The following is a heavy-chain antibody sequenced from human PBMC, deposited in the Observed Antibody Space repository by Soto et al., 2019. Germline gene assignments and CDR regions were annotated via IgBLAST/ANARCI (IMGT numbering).Heavy chain of an antibody. Sequence: GGSLRLSCAASGFTFDDYGMSWVRQAPGKGLEWVSGINWNGGSTGYADSVKGRFTISRDNAKNSLYLQMNSLRAEDTALYYCARDNHYDSSGYGFDYWGQGTLVTVSS. V-gene: IGHV3-20*04. CDR3: ARDNHYDSSGYGFDY. D-gene: IGHD3-22*01. CDR2: INWNGGST. CDR1: GFTFDDYG. J-gene: IGHJ4*02.